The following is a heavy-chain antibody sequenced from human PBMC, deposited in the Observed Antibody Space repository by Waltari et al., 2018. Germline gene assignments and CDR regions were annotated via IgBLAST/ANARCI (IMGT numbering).Heavy chain of an antibody. CDR3: ATVVDIVATTYFDY. V-gene: IGHV1-69*02. D-gene: IGHD5-12*01. Sequence: QVQLVQSGAEVKKPGSSVKVSCKASGGTFSSYPISWVRQAPGQGLEWMGRIIPILGIANDAQKFQGRVTITADKSTSTAYMELSSLRSEDTAVYYCATVVDIVATTYFDYWGQGTLVTVSS. CDR2: IIPILGIA. J-gene: IGHJ4*02. CDR1: GGTFSSYP.